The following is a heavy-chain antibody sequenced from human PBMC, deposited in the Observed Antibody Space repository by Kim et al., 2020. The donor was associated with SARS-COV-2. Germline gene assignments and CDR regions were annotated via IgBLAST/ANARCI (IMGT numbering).Heavy chain of an antibody. CDR3: SGVVWFGDLPDDHHYYYMDV. D-gene: IGHD3-10*01. V-gene: IGHV4-31*03. CDR2: VSYSGET. J-gene: IGHJ6*03. Sequence: SETLSLTCTVSGASIGSDGYYWSWIRQHPGKGLEWIGYVSYSGETYYNPSLKSRVTTSVDTSKNQFSLKLRSVTAADTALYYCSGVVWFGDLPDDHHYYYMDVWGRGTTVTVSS. CDR1: GASIGSDGYY.